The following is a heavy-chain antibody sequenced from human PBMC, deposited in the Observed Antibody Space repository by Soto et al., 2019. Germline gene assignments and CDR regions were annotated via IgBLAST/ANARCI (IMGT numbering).Heavy chain of an antibody. CDR2: IYYSGST. CDR3: ARLSDIVVVPAAFDY. J-gene: IGHJ4*02. V-gene: IGHV4-39*01. CDR1: GGSISSSSYY. D-gene: IGHD2-2*01. Sequence: SETLSLTCTVSGGSISSSSYYWGWIRQPPGKGLEWIGSIYYSGSTYYNPSLKSRVTISVDTSKNQFSLKLSSVTAADTAVYYCARLSDIVVVPAAFDYWGQGTLVTVSS.